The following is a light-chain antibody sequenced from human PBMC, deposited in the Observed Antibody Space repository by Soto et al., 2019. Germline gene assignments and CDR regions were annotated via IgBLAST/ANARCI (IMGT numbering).Light chain of an antibody. CDR1: QSISSW. CDR3: QQYHSLYT. CDR2: KAS. Sequence: DIQMTQSPSTLSASVGDRVTITCRARQSISSWLAWYQQKPWKAPKLLIYKASSLESGVPSRFSGSGSGTEFTLTISSLQPDDFATYYCQQYHSLYTFGQGTKLDIK. V-gene: IGKV1-5*03. J-gene: IGKJ2*01.